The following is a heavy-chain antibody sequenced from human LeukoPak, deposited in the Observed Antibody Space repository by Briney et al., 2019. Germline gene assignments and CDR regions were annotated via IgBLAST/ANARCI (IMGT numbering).Heavy chain of an antibody. J-gene: IGHJ3*01. CDR3: ARQGGPVF. CDR1: SGSLSSDNNY. D-gene: IGHD1-26*01. CDR2: IYTSGRT. V-gene: IGHV4-61*02. Sequence: PSETLSLTCTVSSGSLSSDNNYWNWIRQPAGKGLEWIGRIYTSGRTSYNPSLKSRVTISVDTSKNRFSLKLSSVTAADRAVYYCARQGGPVFWGQGTMVTVSS.